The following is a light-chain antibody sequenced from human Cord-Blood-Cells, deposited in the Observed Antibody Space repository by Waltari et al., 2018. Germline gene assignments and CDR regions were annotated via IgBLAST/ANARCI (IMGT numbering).Light chain of an antibody. CDR3: GSYTSSSYV. Sequence: QSALTQPASVSGSPGQSITISCTRTSSDVGGYNYVSWYQQHPGKAPKLMIYDVSNRPSGVSNRFSGSKSGNTASLTISGLQAEDEADYYCGSYTSSSYVLGTGTKVTVL. CDR1: SSDVGGYNY. V-gene: IGLV2-14*01. CDR2: DVS. J-gene: IGLJ1*01.